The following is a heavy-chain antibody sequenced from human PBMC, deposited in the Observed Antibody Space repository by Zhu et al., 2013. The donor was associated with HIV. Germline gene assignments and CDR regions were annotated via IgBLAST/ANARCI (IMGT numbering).Heavy chain of an antibody. J-gene: IGHJ3*02. V-gene: IGHV4-4*02. D-gene: IGHD6-19*01. CDR2: IYHSGST. CDR1: GGSISSSNW. CDR3: AREGTRYSSGWYDAFDI. Sequence: QVQLQESGPGLVKPSGTLSLTCAVSGGSISSSNWWSWVRQPPGKGLEWIGEIYHSGSTNYNPSLKRRVTISVDTSKNQFSLKLSSVTAADTAVYYCAREGTRYSSGWYDAFDIWGQGQWSPSLQ.